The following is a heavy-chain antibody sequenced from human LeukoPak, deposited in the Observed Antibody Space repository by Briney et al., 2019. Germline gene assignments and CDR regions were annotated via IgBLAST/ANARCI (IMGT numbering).Heavy chain of an antibody. CDR1: GGSISSYY. D-gene: IGHD3-10*01. CDR2: IYYSGST. CDR3: ARETYYGSGSFDAFDI. Sequence: SETLSLTCTVSGGSISSYYWSWIRQPPGKGLEWIGYIYYSGSTNYNPSLKSRVTISVDTSKNQFSLKLSSMTAADTAVYYCARETYYGSGSFDAFDIWGQGTMVTVSS. J-gene: IGHJ3*02. V-gene: IGHV4-59*01.